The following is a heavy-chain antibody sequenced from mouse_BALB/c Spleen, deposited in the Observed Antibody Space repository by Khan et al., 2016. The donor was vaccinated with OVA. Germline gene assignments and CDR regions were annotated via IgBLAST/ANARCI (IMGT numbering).Heavy chain of an antibody. D-gene: IGHD2-10*01. CDR3: ARPPYFSYVLDY. J-gene: IGHJ4*01. CDR1: GHTFTKFG. Sequence: QIQLVQSGPELKKPGETVKISCKASGHTFTKFGMNWVKQAPGKGLKWMGWINTYTGEPTYADDFNGRFAFSLETSASTAYLQINNLKNEDTATYYCARPPYFSYVLDYWGQGASVTVSS. CDR2: INTYTGEP. V-gene: IGHV9-3-1*01.